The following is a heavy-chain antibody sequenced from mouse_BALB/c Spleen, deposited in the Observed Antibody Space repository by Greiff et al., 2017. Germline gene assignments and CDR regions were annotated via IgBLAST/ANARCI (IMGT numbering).Heavy chain of an antibody. D-gene: IGHD1-2*01. CDR2: IYPGGGYT. CDR3: ARQRDYGYAWFAY. CDR1: GYTFTNYW. Sequence: VQLQESGAELVRPGTSVKISCKASGYTFTNYWLGWVKQRPGHGLEWIGDIYPGGGYTNYNEKFKGKATLTADTSSSTAYMQLSSLTSEDSAVYFCARQRDYGYAWFAYWGQGTLVTVSA. V-gene: IGHV1-63*02. J-gene: IGHJ3*01.